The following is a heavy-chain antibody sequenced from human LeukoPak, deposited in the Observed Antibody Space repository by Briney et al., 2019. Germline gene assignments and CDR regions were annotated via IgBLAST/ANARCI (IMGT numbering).Heavy chain of an antibody. CDR1: GVSITSYY. CDR2: IHSSGST. Sequence: SETLSLTCTVSGVSITSYYWTWIRQPAGKGLEWIGRIHSSGSTNYNPSLKSRVTMSVDTSKNQFSLKLRSVTAADTAVYYCARPVPSRLGWFDPWGQGTLVTVSS. V-gene: IGHV4-4*07. CDR3: ARPVPSRLGWFDP. J-gene: IGHJ5*02. D-gene: IGHD1-1*01.